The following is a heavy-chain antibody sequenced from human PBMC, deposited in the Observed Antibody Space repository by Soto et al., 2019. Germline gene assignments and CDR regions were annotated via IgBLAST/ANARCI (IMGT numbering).Heavy chain of an antibody. V-gene: IGHV3-21*01. CDR3: ARDKGWLKFYYFDY. CDR2: IRSSSSYI. J-gene: IGHJ4*02. Sequence: SLRLSCAASGFTFSSYSMNWVRHAPGMGLEWVSFIRSSSSYIYYADSVKGRFTISRDNAKNSLYLKMNSLRAEDTAVYYCARDKGWLKFYYFDYWGQGTLVTVSS. CDR1: GFTFSSYS. D-gene: IGHD5-12*01.